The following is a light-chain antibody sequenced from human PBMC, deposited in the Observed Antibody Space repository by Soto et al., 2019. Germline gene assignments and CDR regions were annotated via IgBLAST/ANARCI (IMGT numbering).Light chain of an antibody. J-gene: IGKJ1*01. V-gene: IGKV1-5*03. CDR3: QHYNSYSEA. CDR2: KAS. Sequence: DIQMTQSPSTLSGSFGDRVTITCRASQTVSSVLAWYQQKPGKAPKLLIHKASTLKSGVPSRFSGSRSGTEFTLTISSLQPDDFATYYCQHYNSYSEAFGQGTKVE. CDR1: QTVSSV.